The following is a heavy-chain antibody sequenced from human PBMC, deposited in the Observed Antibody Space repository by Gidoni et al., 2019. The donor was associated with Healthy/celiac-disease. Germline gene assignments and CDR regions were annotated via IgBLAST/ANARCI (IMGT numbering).Heavy chain of an antibody. V-gene: IGHV1-8*01. Sequence: QVQLVQSGAEVKKPGASVKVSCKASGYTFTSYDINWVRQATGQGLEWMGWMNPNSGNTGYAQKFQGRVTMTRNTSISTAYMELSSLRSEDTAVYYCARGGAEYCSSTSCPPHYYYYYYMDVWGKGTTVTVSS. J-gene: IGHJ6*03. CDR3: ARGGAEYCSSTSCPPHYYYYYYMDV. CDR1: GYTFTSYD. CDR2: MNPNSGNT. D-gene: IGHD2-2*01.